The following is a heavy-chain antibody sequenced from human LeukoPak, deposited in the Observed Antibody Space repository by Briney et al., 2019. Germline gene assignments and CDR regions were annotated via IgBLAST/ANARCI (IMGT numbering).Heavy chain of an antibody. Sequence: GGCLRVSCAAPGFTFSSNAMSWVRQAPGKGLEWVSAISGIGGGTYYADSVKGRFTTSRDNSKNTLNLQMNSLRAEDTAVYYCAKARTRSENYYASSGCFDYWGQGTLVTVSS. D-gene: IGHD3-22*01. CDR3: AKARTRSENYYASSGCFDY. V-gene: IGHV3-23*01. CDR2: ISGIGGGT. J-gene: IGHJ4*02. CDR1: GFTFSSNA.